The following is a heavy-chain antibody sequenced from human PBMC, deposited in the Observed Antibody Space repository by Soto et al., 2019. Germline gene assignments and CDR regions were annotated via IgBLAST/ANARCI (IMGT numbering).Heavy chain of an antibody. J-gene: IGHJ4*02. D-gene: IGHD3-3*01. CDR2: IIPILGIA. Sequence: SVKVSCKASGGTFSSYTISWVRQAPGQGLEWMGRIIPILGIANYAQKFQGRVTITADKSTSTAYMELSSLRSEDTAVYYCARASYDFCRGYYTGMFLGEYYWGKGTLVTVSS. CDR3: ARASYDFCRGYYTGMFLGEYY. CDR1: GGTFSSYT. V-gene: IGHV1-69*02.